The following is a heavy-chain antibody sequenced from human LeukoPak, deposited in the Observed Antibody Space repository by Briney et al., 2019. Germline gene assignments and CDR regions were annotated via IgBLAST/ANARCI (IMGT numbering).Heavy chain of an antibody. CDR2: ISYDGSNK. Sequence: GGSLRLSCAASGFTFSSYGMHWVRQAPGKGLEWVAVISYDGSNKYYADSVKGRFTISRDNSKNTLYLQMNNLRAEDTAVYYCAKPLYGSSSPSPNRHYYYGMDVWGKGTTVTVSS. V-gene: IGHV3-30*18. J-gene: IGHJ6*04. CDR1: GFTFSSYG. D-gene: IGHD6-13*01. CDR3: AKPLYGSSSPSPNRHYYYGMDV.